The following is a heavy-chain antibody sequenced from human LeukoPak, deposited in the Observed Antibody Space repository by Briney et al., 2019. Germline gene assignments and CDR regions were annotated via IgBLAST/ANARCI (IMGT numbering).Heavy chain of an antibody. Sequence: GGSLRLSCAASGFTFSSYSMNWVRQAPGKGLEWVSSISSRSSYIYYADSVKGRFTISRDNAKNSLYLQMNSLRAEDTAVYCCARDLEDYGDLGFDYWGQGTLVTVSS. CDR1: GFTFSSYS. D-gene: IGHD4-17*01. J-gene: IGHJ4*02. CDR2: ISSRSSYI. V-gene: IGHV3-21*01. CDR3: ARDLEDYGDLGFDY.